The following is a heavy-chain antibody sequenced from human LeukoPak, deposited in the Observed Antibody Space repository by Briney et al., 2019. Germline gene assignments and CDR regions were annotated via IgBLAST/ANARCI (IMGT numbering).Heavy chain of an antibody. CDR3: AREEDWNYALT. CDR1: GFTLSTYT. J-gene: IGHJ4*02. V-gene: IGHV3-33*01. D-gene: IGHD1-7*01. CDR2: IRHDGGDK. Sequence: GGSLRLSCAASGFTLSTYTMHWVRQAPGKGLEWVALIRHDGGDKFYADSVKGRFTVSRDNSKNTLYLQMSSLRAEDTAVYFCAREEDWNYALTWGRGTLVTVSS.